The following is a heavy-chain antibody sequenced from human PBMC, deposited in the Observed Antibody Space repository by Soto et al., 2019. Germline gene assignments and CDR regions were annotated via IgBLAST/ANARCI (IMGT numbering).Heavy chain of an antibody. D-gene: IGHD6-13*01. CDR1: GYTFTGYY. V-gene: IGHV1-2*04. CDR3: AREGSFGIAAAGTYNWLDP. CDR2: INPNSGGT. J-gene: IGHJ5*02. Sequence: GASVKVSCKASGYTFTGYYMHWVRQAPGQGLEWMGWINPNSGGTNYAQKFQGWVTMTRDTSISTAYMELSRLRSDDTAVYYCAREGSFGIAAAGTYNWLDPWGQGTLVTVSS.